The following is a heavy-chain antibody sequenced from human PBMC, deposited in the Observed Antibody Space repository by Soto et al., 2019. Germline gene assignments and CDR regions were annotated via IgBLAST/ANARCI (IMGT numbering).Heavy chain of an antibody. CDR2: ILPVSAPP. CDR1: GGTLNNYA. V-gene: IGHV1-69*13. Sequence: SVKVSFKASGGTLNNYAINWVRQAPGQGLEWMGGILPVSAPPDYAQKFQGRVSITADHSTSTVYMELSRLKSDDTAVYFCATDSNYDVSNSFWGQGTLVTVSS. D-gene: IGHD3-3*01. J-gene: IGHJ4*02. CDR3: ATDSNYDVSNSF.